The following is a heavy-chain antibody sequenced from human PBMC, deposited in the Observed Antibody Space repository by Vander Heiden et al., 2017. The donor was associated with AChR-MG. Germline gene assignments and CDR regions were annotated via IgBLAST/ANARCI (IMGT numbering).Heavy chain of an antibody. D-gene: IGHD2-21*02. CDR2: INDGGSVT. Sequence: EVQLLESGGNLEQPGGSLRPSRAASGFTFHHYAMSWVRQAPGKGLEWVSGINDGGSVTYYADSVKGRFTISRDNSKNTLYLQVNSLRAEDTAVYFCAKDFSRDGGNSDGYYDSWGQGTLVTVSS. V-gene: IGHV3-23*01. J-gene: IGHJ4*02. CDR1: GFTFHHYA. CDR3: AKDFSRDGGNSDGYYDS.